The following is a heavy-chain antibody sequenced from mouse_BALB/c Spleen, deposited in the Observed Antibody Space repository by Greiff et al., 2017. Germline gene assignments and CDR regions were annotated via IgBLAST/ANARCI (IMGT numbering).Heavy chain of an antibody. V-gene: IGHV1-9*01. J-gene: IGHJ3*01. D-gene: IGHD1-1*01. CDR3: ATPYYGSSPWFAY. Sequence: QVHVKQSGAELMKPGASVTISCKATGYTFSSYWIEWVKQRPGHGLEWIGEILPGSGSTNYNEKFKGKATFTADTSSNTAYMQLSSLTSEDSAVYYCATPYYGSSPWFAYWGQGTLVTVSA. CDR2: ILPGSGST. CDR1: GYTFSSYW.